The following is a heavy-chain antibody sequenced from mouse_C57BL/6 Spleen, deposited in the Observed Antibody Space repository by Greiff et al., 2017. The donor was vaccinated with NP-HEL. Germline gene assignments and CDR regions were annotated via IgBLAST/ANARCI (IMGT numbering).Heavy chain of an antibody. CDR3: ARNYGSSPYFDV. V-gene: IGHV5-9*01. CDR2: ISGGGGNT. D-gene: IGHD1-1*01. CDR1: GFTFSSYT. J-gene: IGHJ1*03. Sequence: EVHLVESGGGLVKPGGSLKLSCAASGFTFSSYTMSWVRQTPEKRLEWVATISGGGGNTYYPDSVKGRFTISRDNAKNTLYLQMSSLRSEDTALYYWARNYGSSPYFDVWGTGTTVTVSS.